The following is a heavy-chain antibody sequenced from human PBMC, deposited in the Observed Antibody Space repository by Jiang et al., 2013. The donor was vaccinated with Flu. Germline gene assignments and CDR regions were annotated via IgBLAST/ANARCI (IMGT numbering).Heavy chain of an antibody. Sequence: VSGGSISSSNWWSGSASPRKGLEWIGEIYHSGSTNYNPSLKSRVTISVDKSKNQFSLKLSSVTAADTAVYYCAKSAGGSYYVHDAFDIWGQGTMVTVSS. CDR1: GGSISSSNW. CDR2: IYHSGST. J-gene: IGHJ3*02. D-gene: IGHD1-26*01. V-gene: IGHV4-4*02. CDR3: AKSAGGSYYVHDAFDI.